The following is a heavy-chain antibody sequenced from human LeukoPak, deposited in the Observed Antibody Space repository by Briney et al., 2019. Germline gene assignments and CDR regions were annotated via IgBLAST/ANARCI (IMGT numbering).Heavy chain of an antibody. CDR1: GYTFTGYY. V-gene: IGHV1-2*02. D-gene: IGHD3-10*01. CDR2: INPNSGGT. Sequence: ASVKVSCKASGYTFTGYYMHWVRQAPGQGLEWMGWINPNSGGTNYAQKFQGRVTMTRDTSISTAYMELSRLRSDDTAVYYCARERGGTMVRGVNPGNWFDPWGQGTLVTVSS. CDR3: ARERGGTMVRGVNPGNWFDP. J-gene: IGHJ5*02.